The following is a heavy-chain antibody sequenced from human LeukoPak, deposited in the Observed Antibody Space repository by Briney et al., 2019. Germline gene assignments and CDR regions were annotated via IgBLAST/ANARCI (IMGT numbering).Heavy chain of an antibody. D-gene: IGHD1-1*01. CDR2: ISGSGSHA. CDR1: GFSFGSYA. J-gene: IGHJ5*02. CDR3: GSGPVGTTVP. V-gene: IGHV3-23*01. Sequence: GGSLRLSCAASGFSFGSYAMGWTRQAPGQGLEWVSAISGSGSHANYAESVKGRFTISRDNSENTLYLQMHSLIAADTAVYYCGSGPVGTTVPWGQGTLVTVSS.